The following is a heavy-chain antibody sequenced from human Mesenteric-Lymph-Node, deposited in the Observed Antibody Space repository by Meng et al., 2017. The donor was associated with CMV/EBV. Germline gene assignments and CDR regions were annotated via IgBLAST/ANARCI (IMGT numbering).Heavy chain of an antibody. CDR2: VHPEDYDT. V-gene: IGHV5-51*01. CDR1: GYTFTKYW. D-gene: IGHD2-2*01. Sequence: GESLKISCKGSGYTFTKYWIGWVRQMPGKGLEWMGVVHPEDYDTRYRPSFRGQVTISADKSISTAYLQWSSLRASDSGMYYCERRSGGVPATMGYHYYYNMDVWGQGTTVTVSS. CDR3: ERRSGGVPATMGYHYYYNMDV. J-gene: IGHJ6*02.